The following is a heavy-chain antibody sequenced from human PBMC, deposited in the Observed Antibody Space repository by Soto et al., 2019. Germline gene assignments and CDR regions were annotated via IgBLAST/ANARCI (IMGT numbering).Heavy chain of an antibody. CDR2: IYYSGST. J-gene: IGHJ5*02. CDR3: ARVTAMVLYNGFDP. D-gene: IGHD5-18*01. Sequence: SETLSLTCTVSGGPISSGDYYWSWIRQPPGKGLEWIGYIYYSGSTYYNPSLKSRVTISVDTSKNQFSLKLSSVTAADTAVYYCARVTAMVLYNGFDPWGQGTLVNVSS. CDR1: GGPISSGDYY. V-gene: IGHV4-30-4*01.